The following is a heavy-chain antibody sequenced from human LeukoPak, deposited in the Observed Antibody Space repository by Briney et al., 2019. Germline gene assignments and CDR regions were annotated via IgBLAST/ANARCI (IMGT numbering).Heavy chain of an antibody. CDR1: GFTFSSYA. J-gene: IGHJ4*02. Sequence: GGSLRLSCAASGFTFSSYAMSWVRQAPGKGLEWVSAISGSGGSTYCADSVKGRFTISRDNSKNTLYLQMNSLRAEDTAVYYCAKDNPEYSSSSVGAYWGQGTLVTVSS. D-gene: IGHD6-6*01. CDR3: AKDNPEYSSSSVGAY. CDR2: ISGSGGST. V-gene: IGHV3-23*01.